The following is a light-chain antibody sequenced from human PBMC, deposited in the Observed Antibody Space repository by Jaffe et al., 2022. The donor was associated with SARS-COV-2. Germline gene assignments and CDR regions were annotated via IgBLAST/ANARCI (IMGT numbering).Light chain of an antibody. CDR3: QQYNSYSQT. CDR2: KAS. V-gene: IGKV1-5*03. CDR1: ESISGW. J-gene: IGKJ2*01. Sequence: DIQMTQSPSTLSASVGDRVTITCRASESISGWLAWYQQKPGKAPRLLIYKASTLESGVPSRFSGSGSGTEFTLSISSLQPDDFATYYCQQYNSYSQTFGQGTKLEIK.